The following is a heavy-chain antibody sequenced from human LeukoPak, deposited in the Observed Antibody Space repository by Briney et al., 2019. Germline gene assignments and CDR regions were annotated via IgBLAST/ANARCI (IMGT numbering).Heavy chain of an antibody. Sequence: GGSLRLSCVVSGFTFIRNGMSWVRQAPGKGLEWVSSISGISGTIYIADSVKGRFIISRDISKNTLYLQTTNLRAEDTAVYYCTKARDMNYYYGMDVWGQGTTVIVSS. D-gene: IGHD2-15*01. CDR1: GFTFIRNG. V-gene: IGHV3-23*01. J-gene: IGHJ6*02. CDR2: ISGISGTI. CDR3: TKARDMNYYYGMDV.